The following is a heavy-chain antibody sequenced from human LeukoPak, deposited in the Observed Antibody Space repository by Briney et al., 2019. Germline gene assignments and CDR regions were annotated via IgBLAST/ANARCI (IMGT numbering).Heavy chain of an antibody. Sequence: QPGGSLRLSCSASGFTFSSYSMHWVRQAPGKGLEYVSTINSNGGSTYYADSVKGRFTISRDNSKNTLYLQMSSLRAEDTAVYYCVREYDSSGFFDYWGQGTLVTVSS. CDR1: GFTFSSYS. D-gene: IGHD3-22*01. V-gene: IGHV3-64D*06. CDR3: VREYDSSGFFDY. CDR2: INSNGGST. J-gene: IGHJ4*02.